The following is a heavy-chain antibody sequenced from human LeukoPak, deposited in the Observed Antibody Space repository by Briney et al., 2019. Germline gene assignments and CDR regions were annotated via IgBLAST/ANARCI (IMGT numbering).Heavy chain of an antibody. CDR1: GFTFSSYG. CDR3: AKVGCGGDCYPKYYFVY. J-gene: IGHJ4*02. V-gene: IGHV3-33*06. D-gene: IGHD2-21*02. Sequence: GGSLRLSCAASGFTFSSYGMHWVRQAPGKGLEWVAVIWYDGSNKYYADSVKGRFTISRDNSKNTLYLQMNSLRAEDTAVYYCAKVGCGGDCYPKYYFVYWGQGTLVTVSS. CDR2: IWYDGSNK.